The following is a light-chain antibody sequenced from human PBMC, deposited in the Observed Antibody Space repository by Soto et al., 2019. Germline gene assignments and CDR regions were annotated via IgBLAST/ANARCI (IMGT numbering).Light chain of an antibody. CDR1: SSDVGGYNS. V-gene: IGLV2-11*01. Sequence: QSVLTQPRSVSGSPGQSVTVSCIGTSSDVGGYNSVSWYQEHPGKAPKLMIYGVIKRPSGVPDRFSGSKSGNTASLTISGLLAEDEADYYCCSYVGSYSYVFGTGTKLTVL. J-gene: IGLJ1*01. CDR3: CSYVGSYSYV. CDR2: GVI.